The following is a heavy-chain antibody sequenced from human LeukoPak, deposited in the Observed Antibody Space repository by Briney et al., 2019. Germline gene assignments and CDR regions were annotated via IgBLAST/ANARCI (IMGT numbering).Heavy chain of an antibody. J-gene: IGHJ4*02. CDR1: GFTFNTFA. D-gene: IGHD2-15*01. CDR2: ISGSGGRT. CDR3: ARQHCSGGDCYFFD. Sequence: PGGSLRLSCAASGFTFNTFAMSWVRQAPGKGLEWVSVISGSGGRTYYADSVKGRFTISRDNSKNTLYLQLNSLRAEDTAVYYCARQHCSGGDCYFFDWGQGTLVTVSS. V-gene: IGHV3-23*01.